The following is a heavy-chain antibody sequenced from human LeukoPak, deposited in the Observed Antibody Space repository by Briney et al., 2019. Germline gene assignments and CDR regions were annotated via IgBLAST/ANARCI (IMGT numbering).Heavy chain of an antibody. V-gene: IGHV1-69*13. J-gene: IGHJ4*02. D-gene: IGHD3-22*01. CDR3: ARASYYDSSGYYYDFDY. CDR2: IIPIFGTA. Sequence: GASVKVSCKASGGTFSSYAISWVRQAPGQGLEWMGGIIPIFGTANYAQKFQGRVTITADESTSTAYMELSSLRSEDTAVYYCARASYYDSSGYYYDFDYWGQGTLVTVSS. CDR1: GGTFSSYA.